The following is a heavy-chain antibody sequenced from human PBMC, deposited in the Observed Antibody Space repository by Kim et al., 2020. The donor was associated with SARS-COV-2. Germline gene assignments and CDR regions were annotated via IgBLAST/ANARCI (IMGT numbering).Heavy chain of an antibody. Sequence: GGSLRLSCAASGFTFDDYAMHWVRQAPGKGLEWVSGISWNSGSIGYADSVKGRFTISRDNAKNSLYLQMNSLRAEDTALYYCAKVRGATLVRDAFDIWG. J-gene: IGHJ3*02. CDR3: AKVRGATLVRDAFDI. V-gene: IGHV3-9*01. CDR2: ISWNSGSI. CDR1: GFTFDDYA. D-gene: IGHD1-26*01.